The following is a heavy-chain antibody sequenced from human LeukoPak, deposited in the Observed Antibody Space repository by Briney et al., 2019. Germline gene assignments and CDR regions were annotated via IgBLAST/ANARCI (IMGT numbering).Heavy chain of an antibody. CDR3: ARGKPDYVWGSYAESPYYSRRGYYYMDV. D-gene: IGHD3-16*01. CDR2: IYTSRST. V-gene: IGHV4-61*02. CDR1: GGSISSGSYY. J-gene: IGHJ6*03. Sequence: SETLSLTCTVSGGSISSGSYYWSWIRQPAGKGLEWIGRIYTSRSTNYNPSLKSRVTISVDTSKNQFSLKLSSVTAADTAVYYCARGKPDYVWGSYAESPYYSRRGYYYMDVWGKGTTVTVSS.